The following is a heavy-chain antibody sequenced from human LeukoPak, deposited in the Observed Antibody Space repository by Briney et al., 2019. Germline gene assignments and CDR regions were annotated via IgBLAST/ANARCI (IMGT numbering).Heavy chain of an antibody. V-gene: IGHV3-30*03. CDR1: GFTFSSYG. CDR3: APPKGY. Sequence: GGSLRLSCAASGFTFSSYGMHWVRQAPGKGLEWVAVISYDGSNKYYADSVKGRFTISRDNAKNSLYLQMNSLRAEDTAVYYCAPPKGYWGQGTLVTVSS. CDR2: ISYDGSNK. J-gene: IGHJ4*02.